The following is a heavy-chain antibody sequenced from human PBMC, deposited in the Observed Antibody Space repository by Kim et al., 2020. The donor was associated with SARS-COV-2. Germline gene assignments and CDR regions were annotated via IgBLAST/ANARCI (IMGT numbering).Heavy chain of an antibody. D-gene: IGHD5-12*01. CDR1: GYTFTSYD. V-gene: IGHV1-8*01. J-gene: IGHJ6*02. Sequence: ASVKVSCMASGYTFTSYDINWVRQATGQGLEWVGWMNPNSGNTGYAQKFQGRVTMTRNTSISTAYMELSSLRSEDTAVYYCARELRDGYNYGYYYGMDVWGQGTTVTVSS. CDR3: ARELRDGYNYGYYYGMDV. CDR2: MNPNSGNT.